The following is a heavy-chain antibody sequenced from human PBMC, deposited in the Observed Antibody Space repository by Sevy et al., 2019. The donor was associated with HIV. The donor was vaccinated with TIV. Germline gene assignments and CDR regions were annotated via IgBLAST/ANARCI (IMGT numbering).Heavy chain of an antibody. J-gene: IGHJ4*02. Sequence: SETLSLTCAVYGGSFSGYYWSWIRQPPGKGLEWIGEINHSGSTNYNPSLKSRVTISVDTSKNQFSLKLSSVTAADTAVYYWTRGPGDRSGSYPPHFDYWGQGTLVTVSS. CDR2: INHSGST. V-gene: IGHV4-34*01. CDR1: GGSFSGYY. CDR3: TRGPGDRSGSYPPHFDY. D-gene: IGHD3-10*01.